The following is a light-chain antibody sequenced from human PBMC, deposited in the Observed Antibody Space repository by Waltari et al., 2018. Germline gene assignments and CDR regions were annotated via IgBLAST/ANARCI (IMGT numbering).Light chain of an antibody. V-gene: IGLV2-23*01. CDR3: CSYAGSSTYV. Sequence: QSALTQPASVSGSPGQSITISCTGTSSDVGSYNLVSWNQQDPGKAPQLMIYEGSKRASGVSNRFSGSKSGNTASLTISGLQAEDEADYYCCSYAGSSTYVFGTGTKVTVL. CDR1: SSDVGSYNL. CDR2: EGS. J-gene: IGLJ1*01.